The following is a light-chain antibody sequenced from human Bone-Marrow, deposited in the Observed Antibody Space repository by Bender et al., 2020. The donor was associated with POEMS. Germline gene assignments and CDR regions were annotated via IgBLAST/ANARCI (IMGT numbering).Light chain of an antibody. Sequence: NFILTQPHSVSESPGKTVTISCTRSSDNIASNFVQWFQQRPGSSPTTVIYEDDQRPSGVPDRFSGSIDSSSNSASLTISGLRPEDEADYYCQSYDSSNQVFGGGTKLTVL. V-gene: IGLV6-57*01. CDR3: QSYDSSNQV. CDR1: SDNIASNF. CDR2: EDD. J-gene: IGLJ3*02.